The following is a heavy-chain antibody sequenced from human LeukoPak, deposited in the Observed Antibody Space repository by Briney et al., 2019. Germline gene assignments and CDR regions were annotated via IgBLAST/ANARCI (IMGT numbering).Heavy chain of an antibody. J-gene: IGHJ4*02. Sequence: GGSLRLSCAASGFTFSNSAMNWVRQAPGKGLEWVSVISGGSGNTYYADSVKGRFTISRDNSKNTLYLQMNSLRVDDTAIYYCARGYSSGLPYYSNYWGRENLHTVS. CDR1: GFTFSNSA. CDR2: ISGGSGNT. V-gene: IGHV3-23*01. D-gene: IGHD6-19*01. CDR3: ARGYSSGLPYYSNY.